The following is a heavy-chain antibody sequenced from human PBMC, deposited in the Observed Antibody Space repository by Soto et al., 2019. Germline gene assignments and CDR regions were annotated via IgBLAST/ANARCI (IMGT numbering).Heavy chain of an antibody. V-gene: IGHV3-23*01. D-gene: IGHD2-8*02. CDR2: ITGSSDYT. CDR1: GLTFGSRA. Sequence: GGSLRLSCVASGLTFGSRAMTWVRQAPGKGLQWVSSITGSSDYTSYIASVKGRFTISRDNSKNTLYLQMNSLRAEDTAVYFCAKEKTTGAHYALDYWSQGTLVTVSS. CDR3: AKEKTTGAHYALDY. J-gene: IGHJ4*02.